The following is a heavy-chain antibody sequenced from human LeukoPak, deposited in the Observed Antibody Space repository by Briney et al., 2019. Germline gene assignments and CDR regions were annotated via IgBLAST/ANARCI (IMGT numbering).Heavy chain of an antibody. V-gene: IGHV3-23*01. Sequence: GGSLRLSCAASGFTFSSYAMSWVRQAPGKGLEWVSAISGSGGSTYYADSVKGRFTISRDNSKNTLYQQMNSLRAEDTAVYYCAKALEPGSDRNAFDIWGQGTMVTVSS. CDR1: GFTFSSYA. CDR2: ISGSGGST. D-gene: IGHD1-1*01. J-gene: IGHJ3*02. CDR3: AKALEPGSDRNAFDI.